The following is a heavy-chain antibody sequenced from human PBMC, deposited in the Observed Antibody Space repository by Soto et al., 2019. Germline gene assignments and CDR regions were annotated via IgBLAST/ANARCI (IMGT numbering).Heavy chain of an antibody. CDR3: ARKPMDDSTAVPDF. J-gene: IGHJ3*01. CDR1: GYTFTTYF. V-gene: IGHV1-46*01. D-gene: IGHD2-2*02. CDR2: ISPKSGHP. Sequence: ASVKVSCKASGYTFTTYFIHWVRQAPGQGLEWMGLISPKSGHPTYAQKFQDRVIITRDTSTSTVYMEMSSVMSEDTAVYYCARKPMDDSTAVPDFWGQGTMVTVSS.